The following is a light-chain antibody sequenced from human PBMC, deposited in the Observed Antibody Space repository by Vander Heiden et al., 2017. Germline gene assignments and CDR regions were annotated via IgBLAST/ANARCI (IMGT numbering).Light chain of an antibody. CDR2: WAS. V-gene: IGKV4-1*01. CDR1: QSVLYSSNNENY. CDR3: QQYYSTPIS. J-gene: IGKJ5*01. Sequence: DIVKTQSPVSLAVPLGERATINCKSSQSVLYSSNNENYLAWYQQKSGQPPKLLIYWASTRESGVPDRFSGSGSGTDFTLTISSLQAEDVAVYYCQQYYSTPISFGQGTRLEIK.